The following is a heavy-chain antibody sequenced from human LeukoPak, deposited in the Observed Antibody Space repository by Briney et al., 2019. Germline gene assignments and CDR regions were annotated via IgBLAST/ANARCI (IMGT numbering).Heavy chain of an antibody. D-gene: IGHD6-19*01. V-gene: IGHV3-30*04. CDR3: ARKSSGWYFYYFDY. CDR1: GFTFSSYA. Sequence: GRSLRLSCAASGFTFSSYAMHWVRHAPGKGLEWVAVISYDGSNKYYADSVKGRFTISRDNSKNTLYLQMNSLRAEDTAVYYCARKSSGWYFYYFDYWGQGTLVTVSS. CDR2: ISYDGSNK. J-gene: IGHJ4*02.